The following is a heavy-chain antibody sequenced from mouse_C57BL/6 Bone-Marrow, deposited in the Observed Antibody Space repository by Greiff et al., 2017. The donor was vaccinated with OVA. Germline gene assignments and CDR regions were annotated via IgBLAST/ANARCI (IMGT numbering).Heavy chain of an antibody. J-gene: IGHJ2*01. Sequence: EVKLVESGPGLAKPSQPLSLTCSVTGYSITSDYWNWIRKFPGNKLEYMGYISYSGSTYYNPSLKSRISITRDTSKNQYYLQLNSVTTEDTATYYCARLRYRYYYGSSPFDYWGQGTTLTVSS. CDR2: ISYSGST. CDR3: ARLRYRYYYGSSPFDY. D-gene: IGHD1-1*01. CDR1: GYSITSDY. V-gene: IGHV3-8*01.